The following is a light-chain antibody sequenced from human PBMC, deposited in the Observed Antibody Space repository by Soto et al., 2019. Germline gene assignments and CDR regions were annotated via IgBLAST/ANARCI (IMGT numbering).Light chain of an antibody. J-gene: IGKJ1*01. CDR2: GAS. Sequence: EIVLTQSPGTLSLSPGERATLSCRASQSVSSSYLAWYQQKPGQAPRLLIYGASSRATGIPDRFSGSGSGTDFTLTISRLEPEDFAVYYCQPYGSSLTWTFGQGTKVEIK. CDR3: QPYGSSLTWT. V-gene: IGKV3-20*01. CDR1: QSVSSSY.